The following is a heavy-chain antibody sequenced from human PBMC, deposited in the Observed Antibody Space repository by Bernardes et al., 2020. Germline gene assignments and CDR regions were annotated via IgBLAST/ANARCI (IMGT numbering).Heavy chain of an antibody. CDR2: ISGGGAET. D-gene: IGHD1-1*01. J-gene: IGHJ4*02. V-gene: IGHV3-23*01. CDR3: ARVGTRITTSLAY. CDR1: GFTFRNSA. Sequence: GGSLLLSCEASGFTFRNSAMTWVRQGPGPGLAWVAGISGGGAETFYADSVKGRFTVSRDTSKRTMYLLMSSLRAEDTAIYYCARVGTRITTSLAYWGQGTLVTVTS.